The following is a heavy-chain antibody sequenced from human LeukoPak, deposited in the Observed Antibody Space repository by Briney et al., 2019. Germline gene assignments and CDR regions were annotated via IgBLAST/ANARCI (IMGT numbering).Heavy chain of an antibody. CDR1: GASFNSDDQY. Sequence: SETLSLTCTVSGASFNSDDQYWNWIRQSPGKGLEWIGSIHPSGMLYNNPSLESRVTMSRDTSKNQFSLNLNSVTAADTAVSFCSRGLDSRKLGYWGQGILVTFSS. CDR2: IHPSGML. D-gene: IGHD3-22*01. CDR3: SRGLDSRKLGY. J-gene: IGHJ4*02. V-gene: IGHV4-31*03.